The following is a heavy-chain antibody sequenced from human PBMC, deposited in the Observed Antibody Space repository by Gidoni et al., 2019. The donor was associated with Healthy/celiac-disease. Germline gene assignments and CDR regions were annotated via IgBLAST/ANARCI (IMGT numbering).Heavy chain of an antibody. J-gene: IGHJ4*02. Sequence: EVQLLESGGGLVQPGGSLRLTCAASGFTFSSYAMRWVRQAPGKGLGWVSVISGSGGSTYYADSVKGRFTISRDNSKNTLYLQMNSLRAEDTAGYYCARAKQGGDYFDYWGQGTLVTVSS. D-gene: IGHD3-16*01. CDR2: ISGSGGST. CDR3: ARAKQGGDYFDY. V-gene: IGHV3-23*01. CDR1: GFTFSSYA.